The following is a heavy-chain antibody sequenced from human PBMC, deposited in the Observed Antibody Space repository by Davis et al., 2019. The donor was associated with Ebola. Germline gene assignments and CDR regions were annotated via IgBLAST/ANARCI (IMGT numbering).Heavy chain of an antibody. V-gene: IGHV3-23*01. D-gene: IGHD2/OR15-2a*01. J-gene: IGHJ3*02. Sequence: GESLKISCSASGFIFSTYVMSWVRQAPGKGLEWVSTYGTSADTYYADSVKGRFTISRDNSKNTLYLQMNGLRVEDTAIYYCAKDNSNIWFDIWGQGTMVTVSS. CDR3: AKDNSNIWFDI. CDR2: GTSADT. CDR1: GFIFSTYV.